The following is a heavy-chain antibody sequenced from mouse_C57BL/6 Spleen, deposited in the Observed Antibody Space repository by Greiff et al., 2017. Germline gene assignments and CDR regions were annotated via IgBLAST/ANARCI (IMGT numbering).Heavy chain of an antibody. J-gene: IGHJ3*01. CDR2: IDPSDSYT. D-gene: IGHD1-1*01. Sequence: QVQLQQPGAELVMPGASVKLSCKASGYTFTSYWMHWVKQRPGQGLEWIGEIDPSDSYTTYNQKFKGKSTLTVDQSSITAYMQLSSLTSEDSAVYYCSRREVPRTHYYGSSAWFAYWGQGTLVTVSS. V-gene: IGHV1-69*01. CDR3: SRREVPRTHYYGSSAWFAY. CDR1: GYTFTSYW.